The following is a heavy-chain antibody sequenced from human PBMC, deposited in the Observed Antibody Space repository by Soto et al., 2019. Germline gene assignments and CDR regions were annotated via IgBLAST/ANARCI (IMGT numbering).Heavy chain of an antibody. D-gene: IGHD4-17*01. V-gene: IGHV3-15*01. J-gene: IGHJ4*02. CDR3: TTEIDYGGNFDY. Sequence: GSLRLSCAASGFTFSNAWMSWVRQAPGKGLEWVGRIKSKTDGGTTDYAAPVKGRFTISRDDSKNTLYLQMNSLKTEDTAVYYCTTEIDYGGNFDYWGQGTLVTVSS. CDR2: IKSKTDGGTT. CDR1: GFTFSNAW.